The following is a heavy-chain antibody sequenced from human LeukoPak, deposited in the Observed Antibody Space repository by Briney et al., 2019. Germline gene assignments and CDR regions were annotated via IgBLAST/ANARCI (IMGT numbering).Heavy chain of an antibody. CDR3: ARDSYSWFDP. Sequence: SETLSLTCTVSGGSISPYYWTWIRQPPGKGLEWIGYIYYNGNTNYNPSLKSRITISVDTSKNQFSLKLRSVTAADTAVYYCARDSYSWFDPCGQGTLVTVSS. J-gene: IGHJ5*02. V-gene: IGHV4-59*01. CDR2: IYYNGNT. CDR1: GGSISPYY.